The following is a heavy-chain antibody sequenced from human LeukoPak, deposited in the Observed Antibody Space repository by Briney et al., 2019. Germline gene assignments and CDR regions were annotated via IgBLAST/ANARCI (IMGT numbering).Heavy chain of an antibody. J-gene: IGHJ4*02. V-gene: IGHV1-3*01. D-gene: IGHD3-9*01. Sequence: ASVKVSCKASGYTFTCYAMHWVRQAPGQRLEWMGWINAGNGNTKYSQKFQGRVTITRDTSASTAYMELSSLRSEDTAVYYCARSFDWLLFYFDYWGQGTLVTVSS. CDR2: INAGNGNT. CDR3: ARSFDWLLFYFDY. CDR1: GYTFTCYA.